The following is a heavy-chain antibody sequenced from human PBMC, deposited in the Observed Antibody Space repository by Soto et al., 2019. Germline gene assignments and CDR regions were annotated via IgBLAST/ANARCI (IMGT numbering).Heavy chain of an antibody. CDR3: ARGGYYYDSSGRYYYYGMDV. D-gene: IGHD3-22*01. V-gene: IGHV3-33*01. CDR1: GFTFSSYG. J-gene: IGHJ6*02. CDR2: IWYDGSNK. Sequence: GGSLRLSCAASGFTFSSYGMHWVRQAPGKGLEWVAVIWYDGSNKYYADSVKGRFTISRDNSKNTLYLQMNSLRAEDTAVYYCARGGYYYDSSGRYYYYGMDVWGQGTTVTVSS.